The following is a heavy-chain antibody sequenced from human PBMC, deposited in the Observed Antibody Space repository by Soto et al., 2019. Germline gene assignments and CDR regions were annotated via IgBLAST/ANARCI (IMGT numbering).Heavy chain of an antibody. CDR1: GYTFTSYG. CDR3: ARKGVRDGYYYCYMDC. D-gene: IGHD2-8*01. V-gene: IGHV1-18*01. CDR2: ISAYKGNT. J-gene: IGHJ6*03. Sequence: QVQLVQSGAEVKKPGASVKVSCKASGYTFTSYGITWVRQAPGQGLEGMGWISAYKGNTNYAQKLQGRVTMTTDTAKSTAYMERRSMSSEDTAVYYCARKGVRDGYYYCYMDCWGKGTTVTVSS.